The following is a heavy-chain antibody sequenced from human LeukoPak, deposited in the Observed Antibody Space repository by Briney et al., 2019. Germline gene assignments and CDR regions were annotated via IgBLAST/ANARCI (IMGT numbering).Heavy chain of an antibody. V-gene: IGHV4-59*02. Sequence: SETLSLTCTVSGGSVSDYYWSWIRQSPGKGLEWIGYIYYTGSSSYNPSLRSRVTISADTSKDQFSLKLSSVTAADTAVYYCARRIQWLVRGTYFDYWGQGTLVTVSS. CDR1: GGSVSDYY. CDR2: IYYTGSS. D-gene: IGHD6-19*01. CDR3: ARRIQWLVRGTYFDY. J-gene: IGHJ4*02.